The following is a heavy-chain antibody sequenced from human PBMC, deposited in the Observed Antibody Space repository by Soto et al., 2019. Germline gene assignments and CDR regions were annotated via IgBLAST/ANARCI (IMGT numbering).Heavy chain of an antibody. J-gene: IGHJ5*02. CDR1: GDNVSSNTAA. V-gene: IGHV6-1*01. D-gene: IGHD6-13*01. CDR2: TYYRSKWYS. Sequence: SQTLSLTCAISGDNVSSNTAAWNWIRQSPSTGLEWLGRTYYRSKWYSDYALSVKSRISINPDTSKNQFSLQLNSVTPEDTAVYYCARAIFGSSWYSNWFDPWGQGTLVTVSS. CDR3: ARAIFGSSWYSNWFDP.